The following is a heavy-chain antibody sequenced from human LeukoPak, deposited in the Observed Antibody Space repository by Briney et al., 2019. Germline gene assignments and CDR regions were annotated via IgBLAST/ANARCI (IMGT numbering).Heavy chain of an antibody. CDR1: GFTVSSNY. CDR3: AHGAMYQLDY. D-gene: IGHD2-2*01. CDR2: IIGGGGST. Sequence: GGSLRLSCAASGFTVSSNYMSWVRQAPGKGLEWVSGIIGGGGSTYYADSVKGRFTISGDNSRNTLFLQMNSLRAEDTAVYYCAHGAMYQLDYWGQGTLVTVSS. J-gene: IGHJ4*02. V-gene: IGHV3-23*01.